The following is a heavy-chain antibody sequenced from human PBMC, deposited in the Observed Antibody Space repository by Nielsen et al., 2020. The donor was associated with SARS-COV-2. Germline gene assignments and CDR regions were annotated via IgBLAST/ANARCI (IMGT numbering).Heavy chain of an antibody. CDR1: GGSFSGYY. CDR3: ARGQGTVSSAQNYMDV. J-gene: IGHJ6*03. D-gene: IGHD6-25*01. V-gene: IGHV4-34*01. Sequence: SETLSLTCAVYGGSFSGYYWSWIRQPPGKGLEWIGEINHSGSTNYNPSLKSRVTISVDTSKNQFSLKLSSVTAADTAVYYCARGQGTVSSAQNYMDVWGKGTTVTVSS. CDR2: INHSGST.